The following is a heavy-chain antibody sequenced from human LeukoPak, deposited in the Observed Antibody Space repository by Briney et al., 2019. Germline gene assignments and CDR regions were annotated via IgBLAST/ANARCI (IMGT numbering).Heavy chain of an antibody. Sequence: GGSLRLSCAASGFTFRSYWMHWVRHAPGKGLVWVSRINSDGSSTSYADSVRGRLTISRDNATNTLYLQMNTLRVEDTAVYYCARGDGYAQRDWGQGTLVTVPS. D-gene: IGHD5-12*01. CDR1: GFTFRSYW. CDR3: ARGDGYAQRD. CDR2: INSDGSST. V-gene: IGHV3-74*01. J-gene: IGHJ4*02.